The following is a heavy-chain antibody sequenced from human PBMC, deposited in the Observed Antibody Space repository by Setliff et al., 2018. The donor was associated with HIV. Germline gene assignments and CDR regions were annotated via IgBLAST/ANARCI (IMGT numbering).Heavy chain of an antibody. CDR3: ATLDPSGGNFLAY. V-gene: IGHV4-4*09. CDR1: GGSIGGYS. J-gene: IGHJ4*02. Sequence: SETLSLTCSVSGGSIGGYSWGWIRQSPGKGLEWIGYIYPSTSANYNPSLKSRVTISLDTSKMQFSLRLTSVTAADTAVYYCATLDPSGGNFLAYWGQGTLVTVSS. CDR2: IYPSTSA. D-gene: IGHD2-21*02.